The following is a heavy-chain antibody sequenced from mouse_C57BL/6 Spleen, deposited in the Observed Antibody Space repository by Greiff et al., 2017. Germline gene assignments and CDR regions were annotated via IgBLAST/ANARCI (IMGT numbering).Heavy chain of an antibody. D-gene: IGHD2-4*01. CDR2: IDPSDSYT. CDR1: GYTFTSYW. V-gene: IGHV1-50*01. Sequence: VQLQQPGAELVKPGASVKLSCKASGYTFTSYWMQWVKQRPGQGLEWIGEIDPSDSYTNYNQKFTGKATLTVDTSSSTAYMQLSSLTSEDSAVYYCARNDYDGGFAYWGQGTLVTVSA. CDR3: ARNDYDGGFAY. J-gene: IGHJ3*01.